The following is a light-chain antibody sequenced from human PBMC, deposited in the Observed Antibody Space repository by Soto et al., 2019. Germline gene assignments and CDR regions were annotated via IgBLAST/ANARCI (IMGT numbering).Light chain of an antibody. Sequence: DIQMTQSPSTLSGSVGDRVTITCRASQTISSWLAWYQQKPGKAPKLLIYSASTLQSGVPSRFSGSGSGPDFTLTIASLQPEDSATYYCQQSYNLPWTFGPGTKVDI. CDR3: QQSYNLPWT. J-gene: IGKJ1*01. CDR1: QTISSW. V-gene: IGKV1-39*01. CDR2: SAS.